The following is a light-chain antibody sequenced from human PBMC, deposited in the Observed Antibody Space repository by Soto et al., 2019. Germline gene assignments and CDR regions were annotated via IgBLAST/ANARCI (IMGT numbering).Light chain of an antibody. J-gene: IGKJ2*01. V-gene: IGKV3-20*01. CDR2: GAS. Sequence: ENVLTQSPGTLSLSPGERATLSCRASQSVTSNFLSWYQQKPGQAHRLLIYGASTRAAGVPDRFSGSGSGTDFTLTITGLEPEDFAVYYCQQYGRSPLLYTFGQGTKL. CDR1: QSVTSNF. CDR3: QQYGRSPLLYT.